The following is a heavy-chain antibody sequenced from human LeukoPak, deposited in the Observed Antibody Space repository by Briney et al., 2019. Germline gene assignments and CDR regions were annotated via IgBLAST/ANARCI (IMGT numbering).Heavy chain of an antibody. CDR1: GGSISSSSYY. D-gene: IGHD2-2*02. V-gene: IGHV4-39*01. J-gene: IGHJ6*03. Sequence: KPSETLSLTCTVSGGSISSSSYYWGWIRQPPGKGLEWIGSIYYSGSTYYNPSLKSRVTISVDTSKNQFSLKLSSVTAAGTAVYYCASLVYCSSTSCYNYYYYYYMDVWGKGTTVTVSS. CDR2: IYYSGST. CDR3: ASLVYCSSTSCYNYYYYYYMDV.